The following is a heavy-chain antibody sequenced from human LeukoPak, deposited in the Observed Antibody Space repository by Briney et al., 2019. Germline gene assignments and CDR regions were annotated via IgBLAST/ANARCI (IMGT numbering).Heavy chain of an antibody. J-gene: IGHJ4*02. V-gene: IGHV4-59*02. Sequence: SSETLALTCSVSGGSVTSYYWNWVRQTPGKGLEWIGYISSSETTDYGPSFKSRVTMSLDTSKNQFSLKLSSVTAADTGVYYCARASRGHDYWGQGTLVTVSS. D-gene: IGHD3-10*01. CDR1: GGSVTSYY. CDR3: ARASRGHDY. CDR2: ISSSETT.